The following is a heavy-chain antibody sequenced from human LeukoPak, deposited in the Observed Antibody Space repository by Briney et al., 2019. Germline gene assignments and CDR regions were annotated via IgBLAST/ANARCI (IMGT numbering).Heavy chain of an antibody. CDR1: GGSFSGYY. D-gene: IGHD2-2*01. V-gene: IGHV4-34*01. CDR3: ARVIVVVPAAWYFDY. Sequence: SETLSLTCAVYGGSFSGYYWSWIRQPPGKGLEWIGEINHSGSTNYNPSLKSRVTISVDKSKNQFSLKLSSVTAADTAVYYCARVIVVVPAAWYFDYWGQGTLVTVSS. CDR2: INHSGST. J-gene: IGHJ4*02.